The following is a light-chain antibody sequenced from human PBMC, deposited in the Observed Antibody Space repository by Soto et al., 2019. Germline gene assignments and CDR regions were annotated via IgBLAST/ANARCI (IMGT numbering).Light chain of an antibody. V-gene: IGKV1-27*01. CDR3: QKNVDAPRT. CDR2: TAS. Sequence: DIQMTQSPSSLSASVGDRVTITCRASQDIGIYLSWYQQKSGGVPRLLIYTASTLQSGVPSRFSGSRSGTDFTLTISSLQPEDAATYFCQKNVDAPRTLGQGTKVEIK. CDR1: QDIGIY. J-gene: IGKJ1*01.